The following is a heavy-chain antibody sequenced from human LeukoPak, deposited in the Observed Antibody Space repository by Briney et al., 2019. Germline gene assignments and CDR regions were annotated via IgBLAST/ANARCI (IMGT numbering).Heavy chain of an antibody. CDR3: AKDQYGGNPQYYFDY. CDR1: GFTFSNSA. D-gene: IGHD4-23*01. J-gene: IGHJ4*02. V-gene: IGHV3-23*01. Sequence: GGSLRLSCGASGFTFSNSAMSWVRQAPGKGLEWVAVISGGGGLTYYADSVKGRFTISRDNSKNTLYLQMNSLRAEDTAVYYCAKDQYGGNPQYYFDYWGQGTLVTVSS. CDR2: ISGGGGLT.